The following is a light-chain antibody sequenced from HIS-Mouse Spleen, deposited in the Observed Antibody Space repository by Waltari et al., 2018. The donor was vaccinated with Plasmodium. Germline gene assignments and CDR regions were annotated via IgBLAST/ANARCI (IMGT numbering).Light chain of an antibody. CDR2: KAS. Sequence: DIQMTQSPSTLSSSVGDRVTITCRASQSISSWLALSQHKPGKAPKLLIYKASSLESGVPSRFSGSGSGTEFTLTISSLQPYDFATYYCQQYNSYSLTFGGGTKVEIK. CDR3: QQYNSYSLT. J-gene: IGKJ4*01. CDR1: QSISSW. V-gene: IGKV1-5*03.